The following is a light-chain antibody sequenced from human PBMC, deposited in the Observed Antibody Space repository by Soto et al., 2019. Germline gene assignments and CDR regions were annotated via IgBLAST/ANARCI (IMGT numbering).Light chain of an antibody. Sequence: QSVLTQSPSASASLGASVKLTCTLSSGHSSYAIAWHQQQPEKGPRYLMKLNSDGSHSKGDGIPDRFSGSSSGAERYLTISSLQSEGEADYYCQTWGTGIQVFGGGTKLTVL. V-gene: IGLV4-69*01. CDR2: LNSDGSH. J-gene: IGLJ3*02. CDR3: QTWGTGIQV. CDR1: SGHSSYA.